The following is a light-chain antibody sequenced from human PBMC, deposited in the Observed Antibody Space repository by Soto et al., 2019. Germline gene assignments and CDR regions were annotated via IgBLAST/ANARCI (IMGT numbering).Light chain of an antibody. V-gene: IGKV4-1*01. J-gene: IGKJ5*01. CDR1: QSLLYTSNNKNY. Sequence: DIVMTQSPDSLAVSLGERATINCKSSQSLLYTSNNKNYLAWYQQKPGQPPKLLIYWASTRESGVPDRFSGSGSGTDFTLTISSLQAEDVAVFYCQQYYNTPYTFGQGTRLEI. CDR2: WAS. CDR3: QQYYNTPYT.